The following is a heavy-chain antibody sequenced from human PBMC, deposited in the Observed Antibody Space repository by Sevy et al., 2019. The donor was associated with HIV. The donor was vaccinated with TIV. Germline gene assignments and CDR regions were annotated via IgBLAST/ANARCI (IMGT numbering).Heavy chain of an antibody. CDR3: ARDVGNVVVVPAPVGWFDC. CDR2: IMTVFGTT. V-gene: IGHV1-69*06. CDR1: GDTFTSSG. Sequence: ASVKVSCKASGDTFTSSGINWVRQAPGQGPEWMGGIMTVFGTTHYAQRFQGRVTIIADKSTSTVYMELRSLRSEDTAVYYCARDVGNVVVVPAPVGWFDCWGQGTLVTVSS. J-gene: IGHJ5*01. D-gene: IGHD2-2*01.